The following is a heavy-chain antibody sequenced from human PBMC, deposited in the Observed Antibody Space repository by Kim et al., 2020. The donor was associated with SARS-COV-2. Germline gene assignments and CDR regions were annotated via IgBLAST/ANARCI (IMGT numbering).Heavy chain of an antibody. J-gene: IGHJ4*02. V-gene: IGHV4-59*01. CDR2: IYYSGST. Sequence: SETLSLTCTVSGGSISSYYWSWIRQPPGKGLEWIGYIYYSGSTNYNPSLKSRVTISVDTSKNQFSLKLSSVTAADTAVYYCARGWFGELPPHYWGQGTLVTVSS. CDR3: ARGWFGELPPHY. D-gene: IGHD3-10*01. CDR1: GGSISSYY.